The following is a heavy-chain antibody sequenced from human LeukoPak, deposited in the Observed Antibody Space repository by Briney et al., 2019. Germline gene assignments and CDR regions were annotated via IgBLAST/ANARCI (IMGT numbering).Heavy chain of an antibody. V-gene: IGHV1-18*01. D-gene: IGHD3-22*01. J-gene: IGHJ4*02. CDR2: ISAYNGNT. Sequence: EASVKVSCKASGYSFTNYGISWVRQAPGQGLEWMGWISAYNGNTNYAQKLQGRVTMTTDTSTSTAYMELRSLRSDDTAVYYCARHRPYYDSSGYYFGRIDFDYWGQGTLVTVSS. CDR1: GYSFTNYG. CDR3: ARHRPYYDSSGYYFGRIDFDY.